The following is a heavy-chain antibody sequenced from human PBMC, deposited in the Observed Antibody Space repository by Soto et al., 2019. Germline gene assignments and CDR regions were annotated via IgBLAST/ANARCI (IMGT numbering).Heavy chain of an antibody. CDR2: IWYDGSNK. CDR1: GFTFSSYG. D-gene: IGHD5-18*01. V-gene: IGHV3-33*01. CDR3: ARGDTRHYYYYGMDV. Sequence: QVQLVESGGGVVQPGRSLRLSCAASGFTFSSYGMHWVRQAPGKGLEWVAVIWYDGSNKYYADSVKGRFTISRDNSKNALYLQMSSLRAEDTAVYYCARGDTRHYYYYGMDVWGQGTTVTVSS. J-gene: IGHJ6*02.